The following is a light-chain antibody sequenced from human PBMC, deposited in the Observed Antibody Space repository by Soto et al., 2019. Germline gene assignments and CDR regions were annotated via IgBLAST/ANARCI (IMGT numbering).Light chain of an antibody. V-gene: IGLV2-11*01. CDR1: SSDVGGYDF. CDR3: CSYAGSYTPWV. CDR2: DVS. J-gene: IGLJ1*01. Sequence: QSALTQPRSVSGSPGQSVTISCTGTSSDVGGYDFVSWYQQHPDKAPKLMIYDVSMRPSGVPDRFSGSKSGNTASLTISGLQAEDEADYYCCSYAGSYTPWVFGAGTKLTVL.